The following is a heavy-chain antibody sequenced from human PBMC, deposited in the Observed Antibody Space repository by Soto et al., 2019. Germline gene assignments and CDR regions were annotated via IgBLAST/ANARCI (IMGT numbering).Heavy chain of an antibody. D-gene: IGHD5-12*01. V-gene: IGHV3-30-3*01. Sequence: ESGGGVVQPGRSLRLSCAASGFTFSSYSMHWVRQAPGKGLEWVAVISYDGNNKYYADSEKGRFTISGDNSKNTVYLQMNSLRGDDTAIYYCARDRGIYTIRYYYYGMDVWGQGTTVTVSS. J-gene: IGHJ6*02. CDR3: ARDRGIYTIRYYYYGMDV. CDR2: ISYDGNNK. CDR1: GFTFSSYS.